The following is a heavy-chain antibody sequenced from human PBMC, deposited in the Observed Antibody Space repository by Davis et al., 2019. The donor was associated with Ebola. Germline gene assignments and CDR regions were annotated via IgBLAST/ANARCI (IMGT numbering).Heavy chain of an antibody. Sequence: PSETLSLTCSVSGGSVTTDNYWTWIRQPPGKGLEWIGYIYYSGSAYYNPSLKSRVTISVDTSKNQFSLRLTSVTAADTAVYYCAREANYFDSSGSYPGWFDPWGQGALVTVSS. D-gene: IGHD3-22*01. CDR3: AREANYFDSSGSYPGWFDP. J-gene: IGHJ5*02. CDR1: GGSVTTDNY. V-gene: IGHV4-30-4*01. CDR2: IYYSGSA.